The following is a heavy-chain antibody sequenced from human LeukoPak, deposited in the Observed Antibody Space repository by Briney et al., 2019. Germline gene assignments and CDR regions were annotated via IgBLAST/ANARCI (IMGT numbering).Heavy chain of an antibody. CDR3: ARGALRVTIRFDP. D-gene: IGHD3-3*01. CDR2: MNPNSGNT. CDR1: GYTFTSYD. J-gene: IGHJ5*02. V-gene: IGHV1-8*01. Sequence: ASVTVSCKASGYTFTSYDINWVRQATGQGLEWMGWMNPNSGNTGYAQKFQGRVTMTRNTSISTAYMELSSLRSEDTAVYYCARGALRVTIRFDPWGQGTLVTVSS.